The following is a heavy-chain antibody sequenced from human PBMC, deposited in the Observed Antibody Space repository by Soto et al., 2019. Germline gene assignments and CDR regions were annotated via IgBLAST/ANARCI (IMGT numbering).Heavy chain of an antibody. CDR2: IYYTGST. CDR3: VRTEYSTSSAYSPRGVDC. Sequence: PSETLSLTCTVSCGSISSGDYYWSWVRQPPGKDLEYIGYIYYTGSTYYNPSLNSRLTMSVDTSKNQFSLRLRSVTAADTAVYYCVRTEYSTSSAYSPRGVDCWGQGMTVT. J-gene: IGHJ6*02. D-gene: IGHD2-21*01. V-gene: IGHV4-30-4*01. CDR1: CGSISSGDYY.